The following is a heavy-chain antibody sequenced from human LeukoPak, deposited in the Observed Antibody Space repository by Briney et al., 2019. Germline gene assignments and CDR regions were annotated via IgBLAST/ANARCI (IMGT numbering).Heavy chain of an antibody. V-gene: IGHV3-11*01. CDR1: EFTFGDHY. Sequence: GGSLRLSCAASEFTFGDHYMSWIRQAPGKGLEWVSYITHTGSPMYYADSVRGRFTISRDNAKNSLYLLMNSLRAEDTAVYYCARDPDTTSKVDYWGQGTLVTVSS. D-gene: IGHD1-1*01. CDR2: ITHTGSPM. CDR3: ARDPDTTSKVDY. J-gene: IGHJ4*02.